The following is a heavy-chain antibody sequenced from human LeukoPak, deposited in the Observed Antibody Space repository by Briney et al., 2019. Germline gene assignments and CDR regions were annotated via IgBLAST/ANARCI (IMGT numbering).Heavy chain of an antibody. D-gene: IGHD5-18*01. CDR3: ARGYRTFDY. CDR2: IKPDGSDK. Sequence: QAGGSLRLSCAASGFTFSHYWMSWVRQTPGKGLEWVANIKPDGSDKYYVDSVKGRFTISRDNAQNSLFLQMNSLRAEDTAMYFCARGYRTFDYWGQGTLVTVSS. V-gene: IGHV3-7*01. J-gene: IGHJ4*02. CDR1: GFTFSHYW.